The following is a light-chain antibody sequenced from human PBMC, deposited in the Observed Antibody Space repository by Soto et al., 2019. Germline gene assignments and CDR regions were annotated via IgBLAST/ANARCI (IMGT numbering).Light chain of an antibody. V-gene: IGKV1-5*01. J-gene: IGKJ2*01. CDR3: QQYNSYSLYT. CDR2: DAS. CDR1: QSISSW. Sequence: DIQMTQSPSTLSASVGDRVTITCRASQSISSWLAWYQQKPGKAPKILIYDASSLESGVPSRFSGSGSGTEFTLPISSLQPDDFATYYCQQYNSYSLYTFGQGTKLEIK.